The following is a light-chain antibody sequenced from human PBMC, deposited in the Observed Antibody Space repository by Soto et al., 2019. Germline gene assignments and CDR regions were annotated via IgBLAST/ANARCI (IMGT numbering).Light chain of an antibody. CDR1: QSVTNY. Sequence: EILMTQSPATLSVSPGERATLSSRASQSVTNYIAWYQQRPGQAPRLLIYDASNRATGVPARFSGSGSGTDFTLTISDLEPADFGLYYCQQRLNWPPGFGQGTKVDIK. V-gene: IGKV3-11*01. J-gene: IGKJ1*01. CDR3: QQRLNWPPG. CDR2: DAS.